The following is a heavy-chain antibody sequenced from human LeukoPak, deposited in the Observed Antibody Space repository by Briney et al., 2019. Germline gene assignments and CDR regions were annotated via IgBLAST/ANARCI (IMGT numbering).Heavy chain of an antibody. V-gene: IGHV3-23*01. D-gene: IGHD3-3*01. CDR1: GFTFSSYA. CDR3: AKASIYYDFWSGSYDAFDI. Sequence: PGGSLRLSCAASGFTFSSYAMSWVRQAPGKGLEWVSAISGSGGSTYYADSVKGRFTISRDNSKNTLYLQMNSLRAEDTAVYYCAKASIYYDFWSGSYDAFDIWSQGTMVTVSS. J-gene: IGHJ3*02. CDR2: ISGSGGST.